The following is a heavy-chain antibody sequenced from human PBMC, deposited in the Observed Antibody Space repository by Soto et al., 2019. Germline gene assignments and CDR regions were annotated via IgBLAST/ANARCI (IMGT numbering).Heavy chain of an antibody. CDR3: ARALVVAATHGIGY. D-gene: IGHD2-15*01. CDR2: INAGNGNT. Sequence: ASVKVSCKASGYTFTSYAMHWVRQAPGQRLEWMGWINAGNGNTKYSQKFQGRVTITRDTSASTAYMELSSLRSEDTAVYYCARALVVAATHGIGYWGQGTLVTVSS. CDR1: GYTFTSYA. V-gene: IGHV1-3*01. J-gene: IGHJ4*02.